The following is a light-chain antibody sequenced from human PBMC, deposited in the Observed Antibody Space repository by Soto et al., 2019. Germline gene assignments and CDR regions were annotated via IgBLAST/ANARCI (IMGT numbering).Light chain of an antibody. CDR1: SGDVGNYDY. CDR3: CSYAGSRTHVL. V-gene: IGLV2-23*02. CDR2: EVS. J-gene: IGLJ2*01. Sequence: QSALTQPASVSGSPGQSITISCTGTSGDVGNYDYVSWYQKHPGKAPQVLIYEVSNRPSGVSDRFSGSKSGNTASLTISGLQAEDEAEYYCCSYAGSRTHVLFGGGTKVTVL.